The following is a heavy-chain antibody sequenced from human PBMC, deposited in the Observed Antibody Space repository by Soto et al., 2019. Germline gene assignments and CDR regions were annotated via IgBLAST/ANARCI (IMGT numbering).Heavy chain of an antibody. D-gene: IGHD2-21*01. Sequence: SVKVSCKASGGTFSSYAISWVRQAPGQGLEWMGGIIPIFGTANYAQKFQGRVTITADESTSTAYMELSSLRSEDTAVYYCAAVDPYGDYGMDVWGQGTTVTVSS. V-gene: IGHV1-69*13. CDR1: GGTFSSYA. CDR2: IIPIFGTA. J-gene: IGHJ6*02. CDR3: AAVDPYGDYGMDV.